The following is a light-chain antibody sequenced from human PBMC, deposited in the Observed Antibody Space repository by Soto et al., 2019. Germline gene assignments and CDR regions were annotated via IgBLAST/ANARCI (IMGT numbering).Light chain of an antibody. Sequence: QSALTQPRSVSGSPGQSVTISCTGTSSDIGRYNYVSWYQQHPGKASKLMIYDVTKRPSGVPNRFSGSKSGNTASLTISGLQAEDEADYYCCSYAAGDTFVFGGGTKLTVL. CDR1: SSDIGRYNY. CDR2: DVT. J-gene: IGLJ2*01. CDR3: CSYAAGDTFV. V-gene: IGLV2-11*01.